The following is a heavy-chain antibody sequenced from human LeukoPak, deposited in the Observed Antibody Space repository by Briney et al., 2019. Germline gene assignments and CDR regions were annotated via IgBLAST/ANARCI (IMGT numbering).Heavy chain of an antibody. Sequence: GGSLRLSCAASGFTFSDYWMSWVRQAPGKGLEWVSAISGSGGSTYYADSVKGRFTISRDNSKNTLYLQMNSLRAEDTAVYYCAKGCRAGTTTLAFDYWGQGTLVTVSS. V-gene: IGHV3-23*01. CDR2: ISGSGGST. J-gene: IGHJ4*02. CDR1: GFTFSDYW. CDR3: AKGCRAGTTTLAFDY. D-gene: IGHD1-7*01.